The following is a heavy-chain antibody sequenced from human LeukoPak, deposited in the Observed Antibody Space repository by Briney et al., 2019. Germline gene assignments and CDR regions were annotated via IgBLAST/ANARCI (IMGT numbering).Heavy chain of an antibody. CDR1: AYTFSNYD. Sequence: ASVKVSCKASAYTFSNYDIHWVRQATGQGLEWMGWIDPNSGNTGHAQKFQGRVTITWDTSITTAYMELSSLRSEDTAVYYCARGHGSGTYYNVWVDPWGQGTLVTVSS. D-gene: IGHD3-10*01. J-gene: IGHJ5*02. CDR2: IDPNSGNT. CDR3: ARGHGSGTYYNVWVDP. V-gene: IGHV1-8*03.